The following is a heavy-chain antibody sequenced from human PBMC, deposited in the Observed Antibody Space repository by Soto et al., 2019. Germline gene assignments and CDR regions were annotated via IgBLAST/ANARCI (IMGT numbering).Heavy chain of an antibody. Sequence: SETLSLTCTVSGGSISSGDYYWSWIPPPPGKGLEWIGYIYYGGSTNYNPSLNSRVTISVDTYKNQFSLKLCSLTAADTAVYYCASGLLFSGSNYYFDYWGQGTLVTVSS. V-gene: IGHV4-61*08. D-gene: IGHD3-10*01. CDR3: ASGLLFSGSNYYFDY. J-gene: IGHJ4*02. CDR1: GGSISSGDYY. CDR2: IYYGGST.